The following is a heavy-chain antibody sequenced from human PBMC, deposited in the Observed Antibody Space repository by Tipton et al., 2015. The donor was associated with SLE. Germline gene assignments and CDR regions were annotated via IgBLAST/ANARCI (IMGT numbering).Heavy chain of an antibody. CDR1: GGSISSGGYY. CDR2: MYYSGST. CDR3: ARVDAGGISGAFDL. D-gene: IGHD1-26*01. Sequence: TLSLTCTVSGGSISSGGYYWSWIRQHPGKGLEWIGYMYYSGSTYYNPSLKSRVSISVDTSKNQFSLKLSSLTAADTALYYCARVDAGGISGAFDLWGQGTLVSVSS. J-gene: IGHJ4*02. V-gene: IGHV4-31*03.